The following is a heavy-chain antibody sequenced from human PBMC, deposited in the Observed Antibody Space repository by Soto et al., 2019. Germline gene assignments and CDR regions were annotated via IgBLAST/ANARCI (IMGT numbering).Heavy chain of an antibody. CDR3: ARDSTDVDTAMVTTY. D-gene: IGHD5-18*01. V-gene: IGHV1-69*06. CDR2: IIPIFGTA. CDR1: GGTFSSYA. Sequence: SVKVSCKASGGTFSSYAISWVRQAPGQGLEWMGGIIPIFGTANYAQKFQGRVTITADKSTSTAYMELSSLRSEDTAVYYCARDSTDVDTAMVTTYWGQGTLVTVSS. J-gene: IGHJ4*02.